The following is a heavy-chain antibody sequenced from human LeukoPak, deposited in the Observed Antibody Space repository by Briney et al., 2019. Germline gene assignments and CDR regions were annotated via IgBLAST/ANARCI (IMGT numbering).Heavy chain of an antibody. CDR2: ISYDGSNK. V-gene: IGHV3-30*18. Sequence: PGGSLRLSCAASGFTFSSYGMHWVRQAPGKGLEWVAVISYDGSNKYYADSVKGRFTISRDNSKNTLYLQMNSLRAEDTAVYYCAKDSQGSRRPHYFDYWGQGTLVTVSS. J-gene: IGHJ4*02. CDR1: GFTFSSYG. D-gene: IGHD2-2*01. CDR3: AKDSQGSRRPHYFDY.